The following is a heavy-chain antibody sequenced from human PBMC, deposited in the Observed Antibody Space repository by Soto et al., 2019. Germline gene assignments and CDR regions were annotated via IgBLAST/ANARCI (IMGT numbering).Heavy chain of an antibody. CDR2: ISYDGSNK. V-gene: IGHV3-30-3*01. CDR3: ARDWIAVAGKVGAIAY. D-gene: IGHD6-19*01. CDR1: GFTFSSYA. J-gene: IGHJ4*02. Sequence: GGSLRLSCAASGFTFSSYAMHWVRQAPGKGLEWVAVISYDGSNKYYADSVKGRFTISRDNSKNTLYLQMNSLRAEDTAVYYCARDWIAVAGKVGAIAYWGQGTLVTVSS.